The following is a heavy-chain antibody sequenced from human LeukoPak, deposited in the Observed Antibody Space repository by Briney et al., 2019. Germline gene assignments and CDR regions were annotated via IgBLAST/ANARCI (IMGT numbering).Heavy chain of an antibody. CDR1: GFNFSTYA. V-gene: IGHV3-30-3*01. Sequence: GRSLRLSCAASGFNFSTYAMHWVRQAPGKGLEWVAVISSEGSMKDYADSVKGQFTVSRDNSKNTLYLQLSSLRDEDTSLYYCARGNLYIVATIEDYWGQGTLVTVSS. CDR3: ARGNLYIVATIEDY. CDR2: ISSEGSMK. D-gene: IGHD5-12*01. J-gene: IGHJ4*02.